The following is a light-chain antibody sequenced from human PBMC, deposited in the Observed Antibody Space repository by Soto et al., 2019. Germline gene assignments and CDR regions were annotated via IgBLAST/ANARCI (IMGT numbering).Light chain of an antibody. Sequence: QSALTQPASVSGSPGQSVTVSCTGTSSDVGGYNYVSWYQQHPGTAPKLLIYDVSYRPSGVSNRVSGSKSGNTASLTISGLQAEDEADYYCSSFSSASTRVFGGGTKLTVL. CDR3: SSFSSASTRV. J-gene: IGLJ3*02. CDR1: SSDVGGYNY. V-gene: IGLV2-14*03. CDR2: DVS.